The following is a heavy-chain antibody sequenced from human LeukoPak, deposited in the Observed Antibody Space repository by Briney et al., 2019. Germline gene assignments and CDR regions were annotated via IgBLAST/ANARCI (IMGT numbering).Heavy chain of an antibody. Sequence: SETLSLTCTVSGGSISSYYWSWIRQPAGKGLEWIGRIYTSGSTNYSPSLKSRVTISVDTSKNQFSLKLSSVTAADTAVYYCARHGGTRITLVEVYYFDYWGQGTPVTVSS. D-gene: IGHD4-11*01. CDR2: IYTSGST. V-gene: IGHV4-4*07. CDR1: GGSISSYY. CDR3: ARHGGTRITLVEVYYFDY. J-gene: IGHJ4*02.